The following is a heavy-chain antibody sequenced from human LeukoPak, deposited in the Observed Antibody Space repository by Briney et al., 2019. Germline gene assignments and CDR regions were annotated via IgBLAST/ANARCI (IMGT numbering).Heavy chain of an antibody. CDR2: IRIDGSDT. V-gene: IGHV3-74*01. Sequence: GGSLRLSCEASGFTVSTHWMHWVRQAPGKGLVWVSLIRIDGSDTDYADSVRGRFTTSRGNAKNVVYLQMDSLRVEDTAIYCCARDRGEGTPLDPWGQGTLVTVSS. CDR3: ARDRGEGTPLDP. J-gene: IGHJ5*02. CDR1: GFTVSTHW.